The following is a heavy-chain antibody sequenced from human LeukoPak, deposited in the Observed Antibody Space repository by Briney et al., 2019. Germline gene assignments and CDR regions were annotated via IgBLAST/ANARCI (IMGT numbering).Heavy chain of an antibody. D-gene: IGHD6-19*01. CDR3: SDAGSVAGNY. CDR2: IKNRAVSYTT. V-gene: IGHV3-72*01. Sequence: GGSLRLSCAASGFSFSDHYMDWVRQAPGKGLEWVGQIKNRAVSYTTAYAASVKGRFTISRDDSKNSLYLQMDSLKSEDTAVYYCSDAGSVAGNYWGQGTLVTVSS. J-gene: IGHJ4*02. CDR1: GFSFSDHY.